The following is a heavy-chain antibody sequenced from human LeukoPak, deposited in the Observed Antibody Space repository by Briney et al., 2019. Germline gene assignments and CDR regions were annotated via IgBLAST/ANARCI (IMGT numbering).Heavy chain of an antibody. CDR2: ISGSGGST. CDR3: ARDGGHRWLQHDFDY. D-gene: IGHD5-24*01. CDR1: GFTFSSYA. J-gene: IGHJ4*02. Sequence: GGSLRLSCAASGFTFSSYAMSWVRQAPGKGLEWVSAISGSGGSTYYADSVKGRFTTSRDNAKNSLYLQMNSLGAEDTAVYYCARDGGHRWLQHDFDYWGQGTLVTVSS. V-gene: IGHV3-23*01.